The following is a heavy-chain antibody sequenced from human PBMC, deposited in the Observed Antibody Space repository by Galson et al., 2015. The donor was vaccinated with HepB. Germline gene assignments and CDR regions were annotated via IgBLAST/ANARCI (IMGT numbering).Heavy chain of an antibody. CDR2: ISAYNGNT. D-gene: IGHD3-22*01. Sequence: SVKVSCKASGYTFTRYCISWVRQAPGQGLEWMGWISAYNGNTNYAQKLQGRVTMTTDTSTSTAYMELRSLRSDDTAVYYCARGSNYDRSPYYAWGQGTLVTVSS. J-gene: IGHJ5*02. CDR3: ARGSNYDRSPYYA. V-gene: IGHV1-18*04. CDR1: GYTFTRYC.